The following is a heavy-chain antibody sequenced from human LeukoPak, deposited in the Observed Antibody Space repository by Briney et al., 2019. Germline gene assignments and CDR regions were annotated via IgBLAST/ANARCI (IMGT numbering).Heavy chain of an antibody. J-gene: IGHJ4*02. Sequence: PSGTLSLTCAVSGGSISSSNWWSWVRQPPGKGLEWIGEIYHSGSTNYNPSLKSRLTISLDTSKNQFSLKLNSVTAADTAVYYCARGRSGHGGLDYWGQGTLVTVSS. CDR2: IYHSGST. CDR1: GGSISSSNW. V-gene: IGHV4-4*02. D-gene: IGHD3-10*01. CDR3: ARGRSGHGGLDY.